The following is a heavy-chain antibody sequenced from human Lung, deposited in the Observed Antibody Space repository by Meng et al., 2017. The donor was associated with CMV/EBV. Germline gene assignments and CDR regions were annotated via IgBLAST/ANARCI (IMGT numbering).Heavy chain of an antibody. J-gene: IGHJ3*02. Sequence: SETLSLXCTVSGGSISSSSYYWGWIRQPPGKGLGWIGSIYYSGSTYYNPSLKSRVTISVDTSKNQFSLKLSSVTAADTAVYYCARQRPVLDAFDIWGQGTMVTVSS. CDR2: IYYSGST. CDR1: GGSISSSSYY. V-gene: IGHV4-39*01. D-gene: IGHD3-3*01. CDR3: ARQRPVLDAFDI.